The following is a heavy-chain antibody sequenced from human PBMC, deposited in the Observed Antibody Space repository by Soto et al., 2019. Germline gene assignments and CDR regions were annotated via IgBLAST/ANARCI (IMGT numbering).Heavy chain of an antibody. J-gene: IGHJ4*02. CDR3: ASTTLGYCISTSCWFDY. V-gene: IGHV4-39*01. Sequence: QLQLQESGPGLVKPSETLSLTCTVSGGSISSSSYYWGWIRQPPGKGLEWIGSIYYSGSTYYNPSLKSRVTISVDTSKNQFSLKLSSVTAADTAVYYCASTTLGYCISTSCWFDYWGQGTLVTVSS. CDR2: IYYSGST. CDR1: GGSISSSSYY. D-gene: IGHD2-2*01.